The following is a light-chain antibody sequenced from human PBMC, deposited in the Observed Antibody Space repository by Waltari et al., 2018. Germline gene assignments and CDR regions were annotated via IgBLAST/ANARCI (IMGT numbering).Light chain of an antibody. CDR2: GVS. Sequence: QSALTQPRSVSGSPGQSVTISCTGSTSYVGYYDYVSWYQQHPGKAPEVLIYGVSRRPSGFPDRFSGSKSGNTASLTISGLRSEDEADYYCCSYAGSFVWVFGGGTTLSV. J-gene: IGLJ3*02. CDR3: CSYAGSFVWV. CDR1: TSYVGYYDY. V-gene: IGLV2-11*01.